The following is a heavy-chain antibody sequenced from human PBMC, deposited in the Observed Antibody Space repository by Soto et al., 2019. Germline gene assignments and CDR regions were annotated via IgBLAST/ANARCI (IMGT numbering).Heavy chain of an antibody. J-gene: IGHJ4*02. CDR1: GFTVSTKY. V-gene: IGHV3-66*01. Sequence: EVQLVESGGGLVQPGGSLRLSCAASGFTVSTKYMSWVRQDPGKGLERASVIYSGGSTFYADSVRGRFTISRDNSKNTVNLQMNSLRAEDTAVYYCARDPWAADYWGQGTLVTVSS. D-gene: IGHD3-16*01. CDR3: ARDPWAADY. CDR2: IYSGGST.